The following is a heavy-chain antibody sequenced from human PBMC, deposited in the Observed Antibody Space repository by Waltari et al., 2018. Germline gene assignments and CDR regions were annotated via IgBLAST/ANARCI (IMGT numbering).Heavy chain of an antibody. D-gene: IGHD6-13*01. CDR1: GFTFSSYA. J-gene: IGHJ4*02. V-gene: IGHV3-30-3*01. CDR3: ARAPIAAAGTPADY. Sequence: QVQLVESGGGVVQPGRSLRLSCAASGFTFSSYAMHWGRQAPGKGLEWVAVISYDGSNKYYADSVKGRFTISRDNSKNTLYLQMNSLRAEDTAVYYCARAPIAAAGTPADYWGQGTLVTVSS. CDR2: ISYDGSNK.